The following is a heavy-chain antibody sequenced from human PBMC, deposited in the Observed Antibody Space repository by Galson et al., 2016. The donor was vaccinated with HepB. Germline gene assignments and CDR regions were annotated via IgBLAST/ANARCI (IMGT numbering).Heavy chain of an antibody. CDR2: IWYDGTNT. J-gene: IGHJ4*02. CDR3: ARRQQYYFDY. Sequence: SLRLSCAASGFDFSTYGMFWVRQAPGQGLEWVAIIWYDGTNTHYGDSVKGRFTISGDNTKNTLYLQIDSLRVEGTAIYYWARRQQYYFDYWGQGTLVTVSS. CDR1: GFDFSTYG. D-gene: IGHD1-1*01. V-gene: IGHV3-33*01.